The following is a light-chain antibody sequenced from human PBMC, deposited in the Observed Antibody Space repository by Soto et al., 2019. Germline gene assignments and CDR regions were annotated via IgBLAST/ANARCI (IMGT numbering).Light chain of an antibody. CDR3: CSYRSGTSPYYV. Sequence: QSVLTQPASVSGSPGQSITISCTGTSSDIGGYKDVSWYQQHPGKAPQVLIFEVSYRPYGISNRFSGSKSGNVASLTISGLQAEDEADYYCCSYRSGTSPYYVFGTGTK. V-gene: IGLV2-14*03. CDR2: EVS. CDR1: SSDIGGYKD. J-gene: IGLJ1*01.